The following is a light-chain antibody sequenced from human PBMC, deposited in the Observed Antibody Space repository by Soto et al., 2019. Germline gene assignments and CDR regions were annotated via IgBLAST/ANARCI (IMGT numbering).Light chain of an antibody. J-gene: IGKJ1*01. CDR1: QSISSL. V-gene: IGKV1-5*03. CDR3: QQYNSYWT. Sequence: DIQMTQSPSTLSASVGDRVTITCRASQSISSLLAWYQQKPGKAPKLLIYKASSLESGVPSRFSGSVSGTEFTFTISSLQPDDFATYYCQQYNSYWTFGQGTKVDIK. CDR2: KAS.